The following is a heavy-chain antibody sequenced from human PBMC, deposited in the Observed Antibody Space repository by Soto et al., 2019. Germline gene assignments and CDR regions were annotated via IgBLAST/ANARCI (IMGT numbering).Heavy chain of an antibody. D-gene: IGHD1-1*01. Sequence: QAQVVQSGPEVAKPGSSVKVSCKASEDIFGSSGFSWVRQAPGLGLEWLGGIIPVFGTTEYAEQFRGRVTIAADDDKRTVYMELDSLTSDDPAVYYCAKGDPGEAGTTGPLDLWGHGTLVIVSS. V-gene: IGHV1-69*01. CDR2: IIPVFGTT. J-gene: IGHJ4*01. CDR3: AKGDPGEAGTTGPLDL. CDR1: EDIFGSSG.